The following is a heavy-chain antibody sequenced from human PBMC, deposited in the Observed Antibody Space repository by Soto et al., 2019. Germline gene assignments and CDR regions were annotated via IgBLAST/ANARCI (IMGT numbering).Heavy chain of an antibody. CDR1: GFSFTTAGVA. Sequence: SGPTLVNPTQTLTLTCTFSGFSFTTAGVAVGWIRQTPGGALEWLTLIYYNDDRRFSPSLKTRLTITGDTSKNQVVLSLTNVDPGDTAAYFCAHSDGGYEIIYFDFWGQGIPVTVSS. CDR3: AHSDGGYEIIYFDF. CDR2: IYYNDDR. V-gene: IGHV2-5*01. J-gene: IGHJ4*02. D-gene: IGHD5-12*01.